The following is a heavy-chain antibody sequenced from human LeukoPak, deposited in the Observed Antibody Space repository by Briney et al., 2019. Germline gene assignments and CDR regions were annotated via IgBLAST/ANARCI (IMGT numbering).Heavy chain of an antibody. CDR1: GGSFSGYY. D-gene: IGHD6-13*01. V-gene: IGHV4-34*01. CDR3: ARGAAAGIDFDY. J-gene: IGHJ4*02. Sequence: SETLSLTCAVYGGSFSGYYWSWIRQPPEKGLEWIGEINHSGSTNYNPSLKSRVTISVDTSKNQFSLKLSSVTAADTAVYYCARGAAAGIDFDYWGQGTLVTVSS. CDR2: INHSGST.